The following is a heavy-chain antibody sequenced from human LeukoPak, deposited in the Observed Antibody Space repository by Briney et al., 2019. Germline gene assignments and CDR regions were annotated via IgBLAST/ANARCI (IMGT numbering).Heavy chain of an antibody. V-gene: IGHV3-66*01. CDR3: ARDRTGQQLISRKDYYYMDV. CDR2: IYIDGTT. Sequence: GGSLRLSCAASGFTVSSTYMTWVRQAPGKGLVWVSIIYIDGTTYYADSVKGRFTISRDNAKNTVYLQMNSLRAEDTAVYYCARDRTGQQLISRKDYYYMDVWGKGTTVTISS. CDR1: GFTVSSTY. J-gene: IGHJ6*03. D-gene: IGHD4-11*01.